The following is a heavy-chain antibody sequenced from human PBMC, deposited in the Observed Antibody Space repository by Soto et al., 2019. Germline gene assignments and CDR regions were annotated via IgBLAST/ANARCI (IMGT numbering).Heavy chain of an antibody. V-gene: IGHV1-69*12. CDR2: IIPIFGTA. D-gene: IGHD2-15*01. J-gene: IGHJ6*02. Sequence: QVQLVQSGAEVKKPGSSVKVSCKASGGTFSTYAISWVRQAPGQGLEWMGGIIPIFGTADYAQKFQGRVTIPADESTSTAYMELRSLRSQDTAVYYCARHPGRPYYYYGMDVWGQGTTVTVSS. CDR1: GGTFSTYA. CDR3: ARHPGRPYYYYGMDV.